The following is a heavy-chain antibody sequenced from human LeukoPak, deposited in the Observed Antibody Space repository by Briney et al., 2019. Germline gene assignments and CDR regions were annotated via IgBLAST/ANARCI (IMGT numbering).Heavy chain of an antibody. CDR2: INPNSGGT. CDR3: ARVMLRTTVTASLMGY. V-gene: IGHV1-2*02. D-gene: IGHD4-17*01. J-gene: IGHJ4*02. Sequence: ASVKVSCKASGYTFTGYYMHWVRQAPGQGLEWMGWINPNSGGTNYAQKFQGRVTMTRDTSISTAYMELSRLRSDDTAVYYCARVMLRTTVTASLMGYWGQGTLVTVSS. CDR1: GYTFTGYY.